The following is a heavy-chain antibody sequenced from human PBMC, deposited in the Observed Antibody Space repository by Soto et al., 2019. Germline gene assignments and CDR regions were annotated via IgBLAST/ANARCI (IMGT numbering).Heavy chain of an antibody. CDR3: AKDRAREWLEYVGMDV. CDR1: GFTFSSYG. D-gene: IGHD3-3*01. J-gene: IGHJ6*02. CDR2: ISYDGSNK. Sequence: QVQLVESGGGVVQPGRPLRLSCAASGFTFSSYGMHWVRQAPGKGLEWVAVISYDGSNKYYADSVKGRFTISRDNSKNTLDLQMNSLRAEDTAVYYCAKDRAREWLEYVGMDVWGQGTTVTVSS. V-gene: IGHV3-30*18.